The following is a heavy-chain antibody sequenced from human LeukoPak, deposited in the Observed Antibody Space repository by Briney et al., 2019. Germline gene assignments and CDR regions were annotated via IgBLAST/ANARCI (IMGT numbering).Heavy chain of an antibody. CDR2: ISYDGSNK. D-gene: IGHD6-19*01. Sequence: GGSLRLSCAASGFTFSSYGMHWVRQAPGKGLEWVAVISYDGSNKYYADSVKGRFTISRDNSKNTLYLQMNSLRAEDTAVYYCARDLAVAGTPAPWGQGTLVTVSS. J-gene: IGHJ5*02. V-gene: IGHV3-30*03. CDR3: ARDLAVAGTPAP. CDR1: GFTFSSYG.